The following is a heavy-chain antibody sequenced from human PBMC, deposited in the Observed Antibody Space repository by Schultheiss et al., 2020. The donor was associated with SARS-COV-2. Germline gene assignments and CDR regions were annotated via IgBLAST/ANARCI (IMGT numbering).Heavy chain of an antibody. CDR3: GREYREVGDYRDPFDY. CDR2: IHYSGST. CDR1: GGSFSGYY. D-gene: IGHD4-17*01. V-gene: IGHV4-34*01. Sequence: GSLRLSCAVYGGSFSGYYWSWIRQPPGKGLEWIGTIHYSGSTFYNPSLKSRVIISIDTSKNQFSLKVKSVTAADTAVYFCGREYREVGDYRDPFDYWGQGALVTVSS. J-gene: IGHJ4*02.